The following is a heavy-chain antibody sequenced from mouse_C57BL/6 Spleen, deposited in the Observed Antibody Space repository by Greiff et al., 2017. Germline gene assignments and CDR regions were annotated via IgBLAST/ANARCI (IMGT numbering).Heavy chain of an antibody. CDR2: FHPYNDDT. D-gene: IGHD3-2*02. CDR1: GYTFTTYP. V-gene: IGHV1-47*01. Sequence: VKLMESGAELVKPGASVKMSCKASGYTFTTYPIEWMKQNHGKSLEWIGNFHPYNDDTKYNEKFKGKATLTVEKSSSTVYLELSRLTSDDSAVYYCARRAAQATAWFAYWGQGTLVTVSA. CDR3: ARRAAQATAWFAY. J-gene: IGHJ3*01.